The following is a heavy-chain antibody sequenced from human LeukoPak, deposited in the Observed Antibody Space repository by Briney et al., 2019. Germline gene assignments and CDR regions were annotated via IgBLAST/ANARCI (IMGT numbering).Heavy chain of an antibody. CDR1: GFTFSDFY. CDR3: AGPGAPYYYYGMDV. J-gene: IGHJ6*02. Sequence: GGSLRLSCAASGFTFSDFYMTWIRQAPGKGLEWVSYISNSGSTIYYADSVKGRFTISRDNSKNTLYLQMNSLRAEDTAVYYCAGPGAPYYYYGMDVWGQGTTVTVSS. CDR2: ISNSGSTI. D-gene: IGHD4/OR15-4a*01. V-gene: IGHV3-11*04.